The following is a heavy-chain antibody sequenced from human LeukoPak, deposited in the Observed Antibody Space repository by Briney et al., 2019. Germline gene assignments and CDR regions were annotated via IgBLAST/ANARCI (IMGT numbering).Heavy chain of an antibody. CDR1: GGTFSSYA. D-gene: IGHD2-21*02. CDR3: ASGPHHSCGDGCYSDYFDY. CDR2: IIPISGIA. Sequence: ASVKVSCKASGGTFSSYAISWVRQAPGQGLEWMGRIIPISGIANYAQKFQGRVTITADKSTSTVYMELSSLRSEDTAVYHCASGPHHSCGDGCYSDYFDYWGQGTLVTVSS. J-gene: IGHJ4*02. V-gene: IGHV1-69*04.